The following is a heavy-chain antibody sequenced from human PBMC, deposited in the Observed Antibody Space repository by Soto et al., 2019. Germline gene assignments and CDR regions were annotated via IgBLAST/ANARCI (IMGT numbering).Heavy chain of an antibody. CDR2: INPSGGST. V-gene: IGHV1-46*01. J-gene: IGHJ6*02. CDR1: GYTFTSYY. D-gene: IGHD2-2*02. CDR3: ARDVWYCSSTSCYIVGGDYYYHGMDV. Sequence: GASVKVSCKASGYTFTSYYMHWVRQAPRQGLEWMGIINPSGGSTSYAQKLQGRVTMTRDTSTSTVYMELSSLRSEDTAVYYCARDVWYCSSTSCYIVGGDYYYHGMDVWGQGTTVTVSS.